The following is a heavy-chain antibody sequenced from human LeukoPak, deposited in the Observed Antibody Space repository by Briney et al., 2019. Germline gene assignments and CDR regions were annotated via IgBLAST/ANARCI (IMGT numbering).Heavy chain of an antibody. D-gene: IGHD3-10*01. Sequence: PGGSLRLSCAASGFTFSTNAMHWVRQAPGKGLEWVAVTSYDESHKYYADSVKGRFTIPRDTANNTLYLQMNSLRAEDTAVYYCARDNVYGSGTEYWGQGTLVTVSS. CDR3: ARDNVYGSGTEY. CDR2: TSYDESHK. V-gene: IGHV3-30-3*01. J-gene: IGHJ4*02. CDR1: GFTFSTNA.